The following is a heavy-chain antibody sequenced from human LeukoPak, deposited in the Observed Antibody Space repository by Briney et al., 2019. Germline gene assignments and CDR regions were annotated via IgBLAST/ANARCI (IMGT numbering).Heavy chain of an antibody. V-gene: IGHV3-30-3*01. CDR1: GFTFSSYA. CDR3: ARVYSPTPMDYDFWSGPPPRDYYYYGMDV. CDR2: ISYDGSNK. Sequence: HPGGSLRLSCAASGFTFSSYAMHWVRQAPGKGLEWVAVISYDGSNKYYADSVKGRFTISRDNSKNTLYLQMNSLRAEDTAVYYCARVYSPTPMDYDFWSGPPPRDYYYYGMDVWGQGTTVTVSS. J-gene: IGHJ6*02. D-gene: IGHD3-3*01.